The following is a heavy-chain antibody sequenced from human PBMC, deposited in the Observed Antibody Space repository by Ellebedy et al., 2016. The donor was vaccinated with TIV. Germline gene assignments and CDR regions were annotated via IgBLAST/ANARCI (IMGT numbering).Heavy chain of an antibody. J-gene: IGHJ5*02. D-gene: IGHD3-16*01. CDR3: ARHQADYWGRFDP. Sequence: SETLSLXXNVSGGSIRSYYWSWIRQSPGRGLEWIGDIHYSGSTYYNPSLSGRVTMSITSQNQFSLKLTSVTAADTAVYYCARHQADYWGRFDPWGQGTMVTVSS. CDR2: IHYSGST. CDR1: GGSIRSYY. V-gene: IGHV4-59*01.